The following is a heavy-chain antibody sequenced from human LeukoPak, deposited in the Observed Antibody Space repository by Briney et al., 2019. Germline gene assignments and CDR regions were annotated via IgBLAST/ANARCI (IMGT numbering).Heavy chain of an antibody. V-gene: IGHV3-30*03. CDR1: GFTFSSYG. Sequence: PGGSLRLSCAASGFTFSSYGMHWVRQAPGKGLEWVAVISYDGSNKYYADSVKGRFTISRDNSKNTLYLQMNSLRAEDTAVYYCARDLGWEPTWGQGTLVTVSS. CDR3: ARDLGWEPT. J-gene: IGHJ4*02. D-gene: IGHD1-26*01. CDR2: ISYDGSNK.